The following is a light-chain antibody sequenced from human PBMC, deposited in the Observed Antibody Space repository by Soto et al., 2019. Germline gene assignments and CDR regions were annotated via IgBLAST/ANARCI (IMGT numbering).Light chain of an antibody. CDR3: AAWDDSLNGVV. Sequence: QSVLTQPPSASGTPGQRVTISCSGSSSNIGSNTVNWYQQLPGTAPKLLIYSNNQRPSGVPDRFSGSKYGTSASLAISGLQSEDEADYYCAAWDDSLNGVVFGGGTPLTVL. CDR2: SNN. CDR1: SSNIGSNT. J-gene: IGLJ2*01. V-gene: IGLV1-44*01.